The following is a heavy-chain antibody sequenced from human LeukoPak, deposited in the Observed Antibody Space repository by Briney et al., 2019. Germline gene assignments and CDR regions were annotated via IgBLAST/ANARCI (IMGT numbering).Heavy chain of an antibody. Sequence: GGSLRLSCSASGFTFDIYWMTWVRQAPGKGLEWVANINNDGGEKFYVDSVKGRFTISRDNAHNSLYLHMDSLRADDTAVYYCARDPVPYVENNLFDPWGQGTMVTVSS. D-gene: IGHD2-2*01. J-gene: IGHJ5*02. CDR1: GFTFDIYW. V-gene: IGHV3-7*01. CDR3: ARDPVPYVENNLFDP. CDR2: INNDGGEK.